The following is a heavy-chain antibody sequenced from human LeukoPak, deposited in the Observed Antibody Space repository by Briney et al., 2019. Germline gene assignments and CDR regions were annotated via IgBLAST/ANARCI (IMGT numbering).Heavy chain of an antibody. V-gene: IGHV1-18*04. D-gene: IGHD2-2*01. CDR2: ISAYNGNT. J-gene: IGHJ4*02. CDR3: ARVRDIVVVPAAQDGDY. CDR1: GYTFTSYG. Sequence: GASVKVSCKASGYTFTSYGISWVRQAPGQGLEGMGWISAYNGNTNYAQKLQGRVTMTTDTSTSTAYMELRSLRSDDTAVYYCARVRDIVVVPAAQDGDYWGQGTLVTVSS.